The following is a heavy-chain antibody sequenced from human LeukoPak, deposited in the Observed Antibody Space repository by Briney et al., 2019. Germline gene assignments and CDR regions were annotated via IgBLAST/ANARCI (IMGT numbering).Heavy chain of an antibody. CDR3: ARDPSTVTTGYY. Sequence: GGTLRLSCAASGFTFRNYGMGWVRQVPGKGLEWVSSIDASGGTTHYADSVKGRFTTSRNNSKNTLYLQMNSLRAEDTAVYYCARDPSTVTTGYYWGQGTLVTVFS. CDR2: IDASGGTT. CDR1: GFTFRNYG. J-gene: IGHJ4*02. D-gene: IGHD4-17*01. V-gene: IGHV3-23*01.